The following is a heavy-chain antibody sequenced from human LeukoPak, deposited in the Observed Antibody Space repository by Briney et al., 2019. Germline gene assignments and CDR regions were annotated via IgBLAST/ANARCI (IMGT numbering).Heavy chain of an antibody. D-gene: IGHD2-2*01. CDR3: ARVTRAYCSSTSCYENFDY. Sequence: EASVKVSCKASGYTFTGYYMHWVRQAPGQGLEWMGWINPNSGGTNYAQKFQGRVTMTRDTSISTAYMELSRLRSDDTAEYYCARVTRAYCSSTSCYENFDYWGQGTLVTVSS. V-gene: IGHV1-2*02. CDR2: INPNSGGT. CDR1: GYTFTGYY. J-gene: IGHJ4*02.